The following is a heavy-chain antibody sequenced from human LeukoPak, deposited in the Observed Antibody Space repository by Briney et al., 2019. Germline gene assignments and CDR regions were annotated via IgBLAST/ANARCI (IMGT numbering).Heavy chain of an antibody. J-gene: IGHJ6*03. CDR3: ARGGIAVPGYYYFYYMDV. CDR2: LYTSGET. Sequence: SETLSLTCTVSGGSIGSFYWSWLRQAAGEGLEWIGRLYTSGETNYNPSLKSRIAMSFDTSRNQFSLRLTSVTAADTAVYFCARGGIAVPGYYYFYYMDVWGKGTTVTVSS. V-gene: IGHV4-4*07. CDR1: GGSIGSFY. D-gene: IGHD6-19*01.